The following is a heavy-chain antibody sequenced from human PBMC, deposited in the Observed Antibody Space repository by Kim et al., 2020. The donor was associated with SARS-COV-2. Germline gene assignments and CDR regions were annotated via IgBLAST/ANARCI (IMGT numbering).Heavy chain of an antibody. V-gene: IGHV4-39*01. Sequence: SETLSLTCTVSGGSISSSSYYWGWIRQPPGKGLEWIGSIYYSGSTYYNPSLKSRXTIPVDTSKNQFSXKXXSVTAADTAVXYXAXXXLRFLEWANWFDPWGQGXXVTVSS. D-gene: IGHD3-3*01. CDR1: GGSISSSSYY. CDR3: AXXXLRFLEWANWFDP. J-gene: IGHJ5*02. CDR2: IYYSGST.